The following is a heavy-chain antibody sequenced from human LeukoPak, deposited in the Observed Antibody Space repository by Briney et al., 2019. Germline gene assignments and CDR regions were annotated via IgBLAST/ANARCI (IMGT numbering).Heavy chain of an antibody. J-gene: IGHJ4*02. CDR1: GFTFSSYG. V-gene: IGHV3-30*02. CDR2: IRYDGSNK. CDR3: AKGRNSALYYFDY. D-gene: IGHD4-23*01. Sequence: GGSLRLSCAASGFTFSSYGMHWVRQAPGKGLEWVAFIRYDGSNKYYADSVKGRFTISRDNSKNTLYLQMNSLRAEDTAVYYCAKGRNSALYYFDYWGQGTLVTVSS.